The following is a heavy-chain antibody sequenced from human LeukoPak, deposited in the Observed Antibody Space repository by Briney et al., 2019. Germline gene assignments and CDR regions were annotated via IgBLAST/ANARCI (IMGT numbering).Heavy chain of an antibody. J-gene: IGHJ5*02. Sequence: SETLSLTCTVSGGSISSSSYYWGWIRQPPGKGLEWIGSIYYSGSTYYNPSLKSRVTISVDTSKNQFSLKLSSVTAADTAVYYCARETVVVVAATPGNLNWFDPWGQGTLVTVSS. CDR1: GGSISSSSYY. V-gene: IGHV4-39*07. CDR2: IYYSGST. CDR3: ARETVVVVAATPGNLNWFDP. D-gene: IGHD2-15*01.